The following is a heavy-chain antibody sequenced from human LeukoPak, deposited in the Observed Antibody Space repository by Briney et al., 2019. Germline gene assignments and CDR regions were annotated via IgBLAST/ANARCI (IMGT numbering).Heavy chain of an antibody. D-gene: IGHD4-11*01. CDR2: INPNSGET. CDR1: GYTFTDYY. J-gene: IGHJ4*02. V-gene: IGHV1-2*02. Sequence: GASVKVSCKTSGYTFTDYYIHLVRQAPGQGLEWMGWINPNSGETNSAQKFQGRVTMTGDTSISTAYMELRRVTSDDTAVYYCARDRDYSDTERGFDYWGQGTLVTVSS. CDR3: ARDRDYSDTERGFDY.